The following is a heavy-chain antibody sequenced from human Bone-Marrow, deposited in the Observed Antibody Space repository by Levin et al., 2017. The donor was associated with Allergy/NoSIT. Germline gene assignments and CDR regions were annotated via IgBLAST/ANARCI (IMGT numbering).Heavy chain of an antibody. CDR2: INWNGGST. V-gene: IGHV3-20*01. CDR3: ARHRYYDFWSGDDAFDI. CDR1: GFTFDDYG. Sequence: ASVKVSCAASGFTFDDYGMSWVRQAPGKGLEWVSGINWNGGSTGYADSVKGRFTISRDNAKNSLYLQMNSLRAEDTALYHCARHRYYDFWSGDDAFDIWGQGTMVTVSS. D-gene: IGHD3-3*01. J-gene: IGHJ3*02.